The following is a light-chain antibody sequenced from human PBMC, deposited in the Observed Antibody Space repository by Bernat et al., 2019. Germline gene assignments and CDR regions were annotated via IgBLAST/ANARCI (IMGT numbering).Light chain of an antibody. CDR1: QSVSSSY. CDR3: QQHDTSPFT. Sequence: PGERVTLSCRASQSVSSSYLTWYQQKPGQAPRLLIYGASTRATSIPARFSGSGSGTDFSLTISRLEPEDFAVYYCQQHDTSPFTFGPGTKVDIK. J-gene: IGKJ3*01. V-gene: IGKV3-20*01. CDR2: GAS.